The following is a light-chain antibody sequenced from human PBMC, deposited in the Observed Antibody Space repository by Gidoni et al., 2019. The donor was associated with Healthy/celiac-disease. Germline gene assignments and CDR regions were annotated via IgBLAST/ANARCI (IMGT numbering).Light chain of an antibody. J-gene: IGKJ2*01. CDR3: QQYNSYPYT. CDR2: QAS. Sequence: DIQMIQPPSTLPASVGDRVTITCRASQSISSWLAWYQQKPGKAPKLLIYQASSLESGVPPRFSGSGSGTEFTLTISSLQPDDFATYYCQQYNSYPYTFGQGTKLEIK. V-gene: IGKV1-5*03. CDR1: QSISSW.